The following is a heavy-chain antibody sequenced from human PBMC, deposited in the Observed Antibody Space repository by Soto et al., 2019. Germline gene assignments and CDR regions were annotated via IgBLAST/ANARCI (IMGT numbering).Heavy chain of an antibody. Sequence: PGGSLRLSCAASGFTFSNYAMTWVRQAPGKGLEWVSSVSGNGANIYYADSVKGRFTVSRDTSKNTLYLEMSSLRAEDTAVYYCARDSMHYSDSSGYYVNAFDIWGQGTMVTVSS. CDR1: GFTFSNYA. V-gene: IGHV3-23*01. J-gene: IGHJ3*02. CDR3: ARDSMHYSDSSGYYVNAFDI. D-gene: IGHD3-22*01. CDR2: VSGNGANI.